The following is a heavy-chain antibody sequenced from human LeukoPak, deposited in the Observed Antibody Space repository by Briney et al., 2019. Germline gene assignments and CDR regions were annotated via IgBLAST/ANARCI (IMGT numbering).Heavy chain of an antibody. Sequence: HPGGSLRLSCAASGFTFSTYAMSWVRQAPGKGLEWVSGISGSGGSTYYADSVRGRFTISRDNSKNTLYLQMNSLRAEDTAVYYCAKDLAYTDVPQWGMDVWGQGTTVTVSS. J-gene: IGHJ6*02. V-gene: IGHV3-23*01. CDR3: AKDLAYTDVPQWGMDV. D-gene: IGHD2-2*02. CDR1: GFTFSTYA. CDR2: ISGSGGST.